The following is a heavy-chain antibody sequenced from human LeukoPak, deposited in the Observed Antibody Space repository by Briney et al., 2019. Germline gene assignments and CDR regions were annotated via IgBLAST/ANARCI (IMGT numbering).Heavy chain of an antibody. CDR2: INHSGST. Sequence: PSETLSLTCAVYGGSFSGYYWSSIRQPPGKGLEWIGEINHSGSTNYNPSLKSRVTISVDTSKNQFSLKLSSVTAADTAVYYCARGIKKLERRKNWFDPWGQGTLVTVSS. CDR3: ARGIKKLERRKNWFDP. V-gene: IGHV4-34*01. CDR1: GGSFSGYY. J-gene: IGHJ5*02. D-gene: IGHD1-1*01.